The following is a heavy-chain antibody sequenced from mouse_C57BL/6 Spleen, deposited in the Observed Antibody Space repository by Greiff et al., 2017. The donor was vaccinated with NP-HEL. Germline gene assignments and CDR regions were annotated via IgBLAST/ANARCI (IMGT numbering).Heavy chain of an antibody. D-gene: IGHD1-1*01. CDR3: ARLGTTVDYFDY. CDR2: IHPNSGST. J-gene: IGHJ2*01. Sequence: QVHVKQPGAELVKPGASVKLSCKASGYTFTSYWMHWVKQRPGQGLEWIGMIHPNSGSTNYNEKFKSKATLTVDKSSSTAYMQLSSLTSEDSAVYYCARLGTTVDYFDYWGQGTTLTVSS. V-gene: IGHV1-64*01. CDR1: GYTFTSYW.